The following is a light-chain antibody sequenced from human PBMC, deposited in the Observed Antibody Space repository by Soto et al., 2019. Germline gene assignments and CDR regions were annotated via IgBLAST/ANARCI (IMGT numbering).Light chain of an antibody. CDR2: LGS. J-gene: IGKJ3*01. V-gene: IGKV2-28*01. Sequence: DIVMTQSPLSLPVTPGEPASISCRSSQSLLHSNGYNYLDWYLQKPGQSPQLLIYLGSNRASGVTDRLSGSESVTDFTLKFSRVEAEDVGVYYCMQALQTPPFTFVPGTKVDIK. CDR1: QSLLHSNGYNY. CDR3: MQALQTPPFT.